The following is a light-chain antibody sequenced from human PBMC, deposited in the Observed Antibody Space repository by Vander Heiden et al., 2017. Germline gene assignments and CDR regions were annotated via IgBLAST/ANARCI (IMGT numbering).Light chain of an antibody. CDR1: SSDGGAYKS. Sequence: ALNQPPAAAGAPGQSVTTSCTGTSSDGGAYKSVSWYQQDPGNATIPLPYDVTKRPSGVPDRFSGSKSGNTASLTVSGLQAEDEADYSCSSYADTAKVVFGGGTKLTVL. V-gene: IGLV2-8*01. CDR3: SSYADTAKVV. J-gene: IGLJ2*01. CDR2: DVT.